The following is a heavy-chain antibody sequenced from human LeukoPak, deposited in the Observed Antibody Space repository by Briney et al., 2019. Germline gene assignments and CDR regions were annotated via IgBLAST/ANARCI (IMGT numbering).Heavy chain of an antibody. CDR3: ARGYCSSTSCYGMDV. D-gene: IGHD2-2*01. CDR2: INSDGSST. J-gene: IGHJ6*02. Sequence: GGSQRLSCAASGFTFSSYWMHWVRQAPGKGLVWVSRINSDGSSTSYADSVKGRFTISRDNAKNTLYLQMNSLRAEDTAVYYCARGYCSSTSCYGMDVWGQGTTVTVSS. CDR1: GFTFSSYW. V-gene: IGHV3-74*01.